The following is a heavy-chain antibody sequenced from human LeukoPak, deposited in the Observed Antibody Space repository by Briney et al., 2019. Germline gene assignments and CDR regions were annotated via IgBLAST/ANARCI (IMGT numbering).Heavy chain of an antibody. CDR2: INPNSGGT. CDR1: GYTFTGYY. D-gene: IGHD3-10*01. J-gene: IGHJ5*02. V-gene: IGHV1-2*02. CDR3: ARSGGGWFDP. Sequence: GASVKVSCKATGYTFTGYYMHWVRQGPGQGLEWMGWINPNSGGTNYAQKFQGRVTMTRDTSISTAYLQWSSLKASDTAMYYCARSGGGWFDPWGQGTLVTVSS.